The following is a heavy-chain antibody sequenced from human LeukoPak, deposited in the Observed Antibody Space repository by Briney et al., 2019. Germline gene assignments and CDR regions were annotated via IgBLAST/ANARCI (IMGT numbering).Heavy chain of an antibody. D-gene: IGHD2-15*01. CDR3: ARDTRNGVVAATFAFDI. CDR1: GGSISRYY. Sequence: SETLSLTCTVSGGSISRYYWSWIRQPPGKGLEWIGYIYYSGSTNYNPSLKCRVTISVDTSKNQFSLKLSSVTAADTAVYYCARDTRNGVVAATFAFDIWGQGTMVTVSS. J-gene: IGHJ3*02. V-gene: IGHV4-59*01. CDR2: IYYSGST.